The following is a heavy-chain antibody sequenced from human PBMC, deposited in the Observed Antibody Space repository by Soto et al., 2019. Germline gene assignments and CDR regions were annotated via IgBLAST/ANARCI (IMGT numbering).Heavy chain of an antibody. CDR3: ARVSGSYSTSNDH. CDR2: ISSISTTI. D-gene: IGHD3-10*01. J-gene: IGHJ5*02. Sequence: GGSLRLSCAASGFTFRSYSMNWVRQAPGKGLEWLSYISSISTTIYYADPVKGRFTISRDNAKNSLYLQMNSLGDEDTAVYYCARVSGSYSTSNDHWGQGTLVTVSS. V-gene: IGHV3-48*02. CDR1: GFTFRSYS.